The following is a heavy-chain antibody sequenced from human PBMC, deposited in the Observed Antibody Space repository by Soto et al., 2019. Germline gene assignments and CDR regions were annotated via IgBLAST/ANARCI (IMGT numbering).Heavy chain of an antibody. Sequence: QVQLVQSGAEVKKPGASVKVSCKASGHTLINYYMHWVRQAPGQGLDWLGKIDPSGNGTSYAERFQGRITLTSDTSTTTVYVELSILRSEDTAISYCAINYYDSSAFLYWGQGTLVTVSS. CDR3: AINYYDSSAFLY. V-gene: IGHV1-46*03. J-gene: IGHJ4*02. CDR2: IDPSGNGT. CDR1: GHTLINYY. D-gene: IGHD3-22*01.